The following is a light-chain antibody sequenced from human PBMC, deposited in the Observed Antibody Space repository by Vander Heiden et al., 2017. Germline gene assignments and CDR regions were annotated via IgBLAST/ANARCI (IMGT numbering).Light chain of an antibody. V-gene: IGKV4-1*01. CDR1: QSLLYRANDRNS. CDR3: QQCYATPYT. Sequence: DIISTQSPDSLAVSLCERATITCKSSQSLLYRANDRNSLAWYQQKPGQPPRLLIFWASTRESGVPDRFSGSGSGTDFTLTINSLQAEDVAVYYCQQCYATPYTFGQGTKLEIK. CDR2: WAS. J-gene: IGKJ2*01.